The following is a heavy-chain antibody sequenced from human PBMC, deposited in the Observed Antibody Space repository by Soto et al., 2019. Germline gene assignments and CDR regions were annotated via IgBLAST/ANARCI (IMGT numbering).Heavy chain of an antibody. Sequence: PSDTLSLTCIISGRSISSYYWSWIRQPPGKGLEWIGYIYYSGSTNYNPSLKSRVTISVDTSKNQFSLKLRSVTAADTAVYYCARTYGGYYDYWGQGTLVTVS. J-gene: IGHJ4*02. CDR3: ARTYGGYYDY. D-gene: IGHD2-8*01. CDR2: IYYSGST. V-gene: IGHV4-59*01. CDR1: GRSISSYY.